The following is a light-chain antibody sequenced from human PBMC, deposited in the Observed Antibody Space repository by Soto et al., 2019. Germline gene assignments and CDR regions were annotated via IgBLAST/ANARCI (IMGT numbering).Light chain of an antibody. CDR2: TAS. J-gene: IGKJ4*01. CDR1: QGIRND. Sequence: DIQMTQSPSSLSASVGDRVTITCRASQGIRNDLGWYQQKPGKAPKRLIYTASSLQSGIPSRFSGSGSGTELSLTVTSLQPEEFATYDSLQHTSYPPTFGGGTKLEIK. CDR3: LQHTSYPPT. V-gene: IGKV1-17*01.